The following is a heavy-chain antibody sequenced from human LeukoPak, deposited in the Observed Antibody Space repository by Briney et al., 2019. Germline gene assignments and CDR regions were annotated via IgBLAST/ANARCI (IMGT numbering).Heavy chain of an antibody. CDR3: AREGYGSRSRDNWLDP. CDR1: GASVTTSY. J-gene: IGHJ5*02. CDR2: IYYSGSP. V-gene: IGHV4-59*02. D-gene: IGHD3-10*01. Sequence: KPSETLSLTCTVSGASVTTSYWSWLRQPPGKSPEWIGYIYYSGSPIYSPSLNSRVTISLDTSKNRFSLKLTSVTAADTAVYYCAREGYGSRSRDNWLDPWGQGTRVTVSS.